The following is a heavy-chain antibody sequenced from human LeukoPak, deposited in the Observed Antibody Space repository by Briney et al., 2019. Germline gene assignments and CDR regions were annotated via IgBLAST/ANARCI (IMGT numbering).Heavy chain of an antibody. CDR3: ARRGYDFWSGYSPNADY. CDR1: GFTFSSYA. J-gene: IGHJ4*02. V-gene: IGHV3-30-3*01. Sequence: PGGSLRLSCAASGFTFSSYAMHWVRQAPGKGLEWVAVISYDGSNKYYADSVKGRFTISRDNSKNTLYLQMNSLRAEDTAVYYCARRGYDFWSGYSPNADYWGQGTLVTVSS. D-gene: IGHD3-3*01. CDR2: ISYDGSNK.